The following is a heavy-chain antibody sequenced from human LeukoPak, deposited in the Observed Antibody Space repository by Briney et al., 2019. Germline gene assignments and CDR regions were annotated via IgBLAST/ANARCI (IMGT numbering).Heavy chain of an antibody. V-gene: IGHV1-8*01. J-gene: IGHJ5*02. CDR1: GYTFTSYD. Sequence: GASVKVSCKASGYTFTSYDINWVRQAPGQGLEWMGWMNPNSGNTGYAQKFQGRVTMTKDTSINAAYMELNKLTSDDTAVYYCGRGNKSFDPWGQGTLVTVSS. CDR2: MNPNSGNT. CDR3: GRGNKSFDP.